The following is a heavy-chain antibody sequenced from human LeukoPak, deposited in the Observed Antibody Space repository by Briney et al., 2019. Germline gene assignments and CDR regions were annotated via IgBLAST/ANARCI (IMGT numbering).Heavy chain of an antibody. Sequence: GGSLRLSCAASGFTFSSYEMNWVRQAPGKGLEWVSYISSSGSTIYYADSVKGRSTISRDNAKNSLYLQMNSLRAEDTAVYYCARNSGSYYPYWGQGTLVTVSS. CDR2: ISSSGSTI. CDR1: GFTFSSYE. CDR3: ARNSGSYYPY. J-gene: IGHJ4*02. V-gene: IGHV3-48*03. D-gene: IGHD1-26*01.